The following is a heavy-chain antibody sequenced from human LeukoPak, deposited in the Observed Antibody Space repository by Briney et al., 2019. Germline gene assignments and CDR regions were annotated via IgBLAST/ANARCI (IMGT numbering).Heavy chain of an antibody. CDR2: IFHSGST. Sequence: SETLSLTCTVSGGSISSGAYCWNWIRQRPGKDLEWIGYIFHSGSTYYKPSVKSRVTISVDTSKNQLSLRLTSVTAADTAVYYCARDRRDGYSVWGQGTQVTVSS. D-gene: IGHD5-24*01. CDR1: GGSISSGAYC. J-gene: IGHJ4*02. V-gene: IGHV4-31*03. CDR3: ARDRRDGYSV.